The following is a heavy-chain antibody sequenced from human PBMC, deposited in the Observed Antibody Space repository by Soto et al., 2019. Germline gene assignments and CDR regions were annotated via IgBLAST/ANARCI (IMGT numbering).Heavy chain of an antibody. CDR2: IYYSGST. D-gene: IGHD2-15*01. V-gene: IGHV4-59*01. Sequence: SETLSLTCTVSGGSISSYYWSWIRQPPGKGLEWIGYIYYSGSTNYNPSLKSRVTISVDTSKNQFSLKLSSVTAADTAVYYCASYTPSGGWFDPWGQGTLVTVSS. CDR3: ASYTPSGGWFDP. J-gene: IGHJ5*02. CDR1: GGSISSYY.